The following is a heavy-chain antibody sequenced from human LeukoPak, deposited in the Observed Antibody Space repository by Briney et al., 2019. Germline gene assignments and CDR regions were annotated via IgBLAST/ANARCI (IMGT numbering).Heavy chain of an antibody. J-gene: IGHJ4*02. V-gene: IGHV1-18*01. CDR1: GYTFTSYG. CDR2: ISAYNGNT. Sequence: ASVKVSCKASGYTFTSYGISWVRQAPGQGLEWMGWISAYNGNTNYAQKLQGRVTITTDTSTSTAYMELRSLRSDDTAVYYCARDPRGYCSSTSCYGFDYWGQGTLVTVSS. CDR3: ARDPRGYCSSTSCYGFDY. D-gene: IGHD2-2*01.